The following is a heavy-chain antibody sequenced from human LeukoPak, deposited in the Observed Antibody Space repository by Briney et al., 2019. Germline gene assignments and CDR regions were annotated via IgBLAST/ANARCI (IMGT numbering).Heavy chain of an antibody. V-gene: IGHV3-53*01. Sequence: PGGSLRLSCAASGYTVSSNFISWIREAPGMVLELVSVFYSGGSTYYADSVKGRFTISRDNSKNTLYLQMNSLRAEDTAVYYCARDEILTGYFGTKYYLDYWGQGTLVTVSS. CDR2: FYSGGST. CDR1: GYTVSSNF. D-gene: IGHD3-9*01. CDR3: ARDEILTGYFGTKYYLDY. J-gene: IGHJ4*02.